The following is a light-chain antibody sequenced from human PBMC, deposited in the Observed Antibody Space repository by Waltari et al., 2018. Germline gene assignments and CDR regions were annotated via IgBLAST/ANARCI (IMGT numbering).Light chain of an antibody. CDR3: QVWDASSAAVV. CDR2: RGS. CDR1: NIGSKN. V-gene: IGLV3-9*01. J-gene: IGLJ2*01. Sequence: SYEVTQSLSVSVALGQTAKITCGGDNIGSKNVHWYQQKPGQAPVLVLYRGSNRPSGIPGRFSGSKSGNTATLTISGVQGGDEGDYYCQVWDASSAAVVFGGGSQLTVL.